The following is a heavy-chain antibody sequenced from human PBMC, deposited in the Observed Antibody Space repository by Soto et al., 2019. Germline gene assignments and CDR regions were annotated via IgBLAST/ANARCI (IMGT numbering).Heavy chain of an antibody. CDR2: LAYDGSQK. J-gene: IGHJ4*02. CDR3: AIVRVTDSPLDH. Sequence: QVQLVESGGGVVQPGRSLRLSCEASGLSFRSSGMHWVRQAPGKGLEWLAFLAYDGSQKFYADSVKGRFSISRDNTKNTLYLHMSSLTAEDTAIYYCAIVRVTDSPLDHWGPGTLVTVSS. V-gene: IGHV3-30*03. D-gene: IGHD2-21*02. CDR1: GLSFRSSG.